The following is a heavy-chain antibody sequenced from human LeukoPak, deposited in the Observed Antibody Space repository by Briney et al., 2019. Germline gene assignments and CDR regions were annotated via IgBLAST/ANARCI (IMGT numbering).Heavy chain of an antibody. J-gene: IGHJ4*02. V-gene: IGHV1-8*02. D-gene: IGHD5-18*01. CDR3: ARTYRGYSYGTFDY. CDR1: GYTFTSYD. CDR2: MNPNSGNT. Sequence: GSVKVSCKASGYTFTSYDINWVRQSTGQGLECMGWMNPNSGNTGYAQKFQGRVTMTRNTSISTAYMELSSLRSEDTAVYYCARTYRGYSYGTFDYWGQGTLVTVSS.